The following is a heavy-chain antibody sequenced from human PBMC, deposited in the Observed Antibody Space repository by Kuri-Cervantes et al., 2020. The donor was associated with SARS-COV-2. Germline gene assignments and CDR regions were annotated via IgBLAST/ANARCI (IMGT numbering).Heavy chain of an antibody. D-gene: IGHD3-3*01. V-gene: IGHV4-39*01. CDR1: GGSISSSSYY. J-gene: IGHJ6*03. Sequence: ESLKISCTVSGGSISSSSYYWGWIRQPPGKGLEWIGSIYYSGSTYYNPSLKSRVTISVDTSKNQFSLKLSSVTAADTAVYYCARKRDFWSGYYTYYYYMDVWGQGTMVTVSS. CDR2: IYYSGST. CDR3: ARKRDFWSGYYTYYYYMDV.